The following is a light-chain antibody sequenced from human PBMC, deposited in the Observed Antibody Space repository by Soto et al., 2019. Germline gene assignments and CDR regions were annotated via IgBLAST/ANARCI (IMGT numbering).Light chain of an antibody. CDR2: AAS. CDR3: QQSYSTPLFT. V-gene: IGKV1-39*01. Sequence: DIPMTQSPSSLSASVGDRVTITCRASQSITTYLNWYQQKPGKAPKLLIYAASSLQSGVPSRFSGSGSGTDFTLSISSLQPEDSATYYCQQSYSTPLFTFGPGTKVDIK. J-gene: IGKJ3*01. CDR1: QSITTY.